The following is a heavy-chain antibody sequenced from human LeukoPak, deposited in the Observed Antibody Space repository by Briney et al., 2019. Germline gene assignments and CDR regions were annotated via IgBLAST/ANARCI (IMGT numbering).Heavy chain of an antibody. CDR2: IYYSGST. D-gene: IGHD1/OR15-1a*01. Sequence: PSETLSLTCTVSGGSISSCGYYWSWIRQPPGKGLEWIGYIYYSGSTYYNPSLKSRVTISVDTSKNQFSLKLSSVTAADTAVYYCARGVRNKNVVTVLNWFDPWGQGTLVTVSS. J-gene: IGHJ5*02. CDR3: ARGVRNKNVVTVLNWFDP. V-gene: IGHV4-31*03. CDR1: GGSISSCGYY.